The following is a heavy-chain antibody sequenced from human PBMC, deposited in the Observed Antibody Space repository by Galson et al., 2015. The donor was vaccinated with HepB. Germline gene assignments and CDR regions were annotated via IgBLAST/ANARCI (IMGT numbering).Heavy chain of an antibody. J-gene: IGHJ5*02. V-gene: IGHV3-15*01. CDR3: GVVIGVNWFDP. CDR2: IKSKTDGGTT. CDR1: GFTFSNAW. D-gene: IGHD3-3*01. Sequence: SLRLSCAASGFTFSNAWMSWVRQAPGKGLEWVGRIKSKTDGGTTDYAAPVKGRFTISRDDSKNTLYLQMNSLKTEDTAVYYCGVVIGVNWFDPWGQGTLVTVSS.